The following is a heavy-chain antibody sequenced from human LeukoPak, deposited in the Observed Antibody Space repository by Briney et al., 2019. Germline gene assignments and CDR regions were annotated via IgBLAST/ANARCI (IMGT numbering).Heavy chain of an antibody. CDR2: INPSGGST. CDR3: ARGRALLIPDIVVVPAAMGGADDAFDI. Sequence: ASVTVSCKASGYTFTSYYMHWVRQAPGQGLEWMGIINPSGGSTSYAQKFQGRVTMTRDMSTSTVYMELSSLRSEDTAVYYCARGRALLIPDIVVVPAAMGGADDAFDIWGQGTMVTVSS. V-gene: IGHV1-46*01. CDR1: GYTFTSYY. J-gene: IGHJ3*02. D-gene: IGHD2-2*01.